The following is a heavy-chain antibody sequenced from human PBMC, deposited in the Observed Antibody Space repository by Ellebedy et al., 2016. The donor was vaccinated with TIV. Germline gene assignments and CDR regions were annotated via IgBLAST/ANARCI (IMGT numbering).Heavy chain of an antibody. CDR3: ARGGGDRPHALDV. CDR2: IYYSGTT. CDR1: GGSMISDDHY. V-gene: IGHV4-30-4*01. J-gene: IGHJ3*01. Sequence: MPSETLSLTCTVSGGSMISDDHYWSWVRQPPGKGLEWIGYIYYSGTTYYNPSLKHRLTVSIEKSKGQVSLKLASVTAADTAVYYCARGGGDRPHALDVWGQGTMVTVSS. D-gene: IGHD3-10*01.